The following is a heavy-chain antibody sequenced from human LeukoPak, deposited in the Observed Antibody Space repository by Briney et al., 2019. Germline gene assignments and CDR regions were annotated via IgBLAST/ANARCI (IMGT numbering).Heavy chain of an antibody. V-gene: IGHV4-34*01. CDR2: INHSGST. CDR1: GGSFSGYY. CDR3: ARDHGYNTFDY. D-gene: IGHD5-12*01. J-gene: IGHJ4*02. Sequence: SETLSLTCAVYGGSFSGYYWSWIRQPPGKGLEWIGEINHSGSTNYNPSLKSRVTISVDTSKNQFSLKLSSVTAADTAVYYCARDHGYNTFDYWGQGTLVTVSS.